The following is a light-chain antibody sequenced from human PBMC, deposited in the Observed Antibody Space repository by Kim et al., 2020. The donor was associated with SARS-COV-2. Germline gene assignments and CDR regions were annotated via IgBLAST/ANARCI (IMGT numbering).Light chain of an antibody. J-gene: IGLJ1*01. V-gene: IGLV2-11*01. CDR3: SSYAGIATFV. CDR2: DVT. Sequence: QSALTQPRSVSGSPGQSVTISCTGTSSDVGVYNYVSWYQQHPGKAPKLTIYDVTKRPSGVPDRFSGSKSGNTASLTISGLQAEDEADYYCSSYAGIATFVFGTGTKVTVL. CDR1: SSDVGVYNY.